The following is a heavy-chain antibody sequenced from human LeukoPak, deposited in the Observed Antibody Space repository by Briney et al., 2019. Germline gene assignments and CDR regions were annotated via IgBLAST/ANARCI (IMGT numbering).Heavy chain of an antibody. CDR3: ARVTRITGTLWFDP. V-gene: IGHV3-74*01. Sequence: PGGSLRLSCAASGFTFSSYWMHWVRQAPGKGLVWVSRINSDGSSTSYADSVKGRFTISRDNAKNTLYLQMNSLRAEDTAVYYCARVTRITGTLWFDPWGQGTLVTVSS. CDR1: GFTFSSYW. CDR2: INSDGSST. D-gene: IGHD1-20*01. J-gene: IGHJ5*02.